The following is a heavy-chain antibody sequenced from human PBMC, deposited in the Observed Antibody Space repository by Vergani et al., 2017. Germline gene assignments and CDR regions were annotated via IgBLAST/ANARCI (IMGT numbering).Heavy chain of an antibody. Sequence: QVQLVESGGGVVQPGKSLSLSCAASGFTFSSYGMHWVRQAPGKGLEWVAVISYDGSNKYYAESVKGRFTISRDNSKNTLYLQMNSLRAEDTAVYYCANQPPQYYYYYMDVWGKGTTVTVSS. J-gene: IGHJ6*03. V-gene: IGHV3-30*18. CDR1: GFTFSSYG. CDR3: ANQPPQYYYYYMDV. CDR2: ISYDGSNK.